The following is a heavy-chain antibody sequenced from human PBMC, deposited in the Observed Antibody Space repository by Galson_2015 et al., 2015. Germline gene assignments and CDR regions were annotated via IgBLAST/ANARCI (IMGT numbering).Heavy chain of an antibody. J-gene: IGHJ4*02. CDR2: INPNSGGT. Sequence: GYTFTGYYMHWVRQAPGQGLEWMGRINPNSGGTNYAQKFQGRVTMTRDTSISTAYMELSRLRSDDTAVYYCARNGYFDWLFIDYWGQGTLVTVSS. D-gene: IGHD3-9*01. CDR3: ARNGYFDWLFIDY. V-gene: IGHV1-2*06. CDR1: GYTFTGYY.